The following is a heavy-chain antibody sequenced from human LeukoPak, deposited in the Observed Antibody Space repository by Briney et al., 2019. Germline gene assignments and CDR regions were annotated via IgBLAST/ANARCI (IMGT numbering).Heavy chain of an antibody. J-gene: IGHJ4*02. V-gene: IGHV4-61*02. CDR1: GGSISSGSYY. Sequence: SQTLSLTCTVSGGSISSGSYYWSWIRQPAGKGLEWIGRIYTSGSTNYNPSLESRVTISVDTSKNQFSLKLSSVTAADTAVYYCARDSRMITFGGVIGYFDYWGQGTLVTVSS. CDR2: IYTSGST. CDR3: ARDSRMITFGGVIGYFDY. D-gene: IGHD3-16*02.